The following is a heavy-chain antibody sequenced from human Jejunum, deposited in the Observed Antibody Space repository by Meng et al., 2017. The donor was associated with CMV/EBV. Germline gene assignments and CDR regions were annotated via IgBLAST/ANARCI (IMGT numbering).Heavy chain of an antibody. CDR3: AKDGGGSSWDGFFDS. J-gene: IGHJ4*02. Sequence: SRLNFRGNAMHWVRQAPGKGLEWVAIIWFDESNKYYADSVKGRFTISRDNSKNMLYLQMNSLRAEDTAVYYCAKDGGGSSWDGFFDSWGQGSLVTV. CDR1: RLNFRGNA. V-gene: IGHV3-33*06. D-gene: IGHD6-13*01. CDR2: IWFDESNK.